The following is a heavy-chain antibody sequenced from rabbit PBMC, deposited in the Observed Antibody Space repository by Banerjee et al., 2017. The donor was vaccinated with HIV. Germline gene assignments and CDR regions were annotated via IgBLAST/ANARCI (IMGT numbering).Heavy chain of an antibody. CDR1: GFSFSNKYV. J-gene: IGHJ4*01. CDR2: INTSSGNT. V-gene: IGHV1S43*01. Sequence: QEQLVESGGGLVKPGASLTLSCKASGFSFSNKYVMCWVRQAPGKGLEWIACINTSSGNTVYATWVNGRFTISSHNAQNTPYLQLNSLTAADTATYFCARDLAGVIGWNFNLWGQGTLVTVS. D-gene: IGHD4-1*01. CDR3: ARDLAGVIGWNFNL.